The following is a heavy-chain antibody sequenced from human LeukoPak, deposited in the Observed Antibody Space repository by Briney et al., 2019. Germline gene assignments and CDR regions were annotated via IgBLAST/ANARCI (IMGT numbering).Heavy chain of an antibody. V-gene: IGHV1-2*02. CDR1: GYTFTGYY. Sequence: GASVKVSCKASGYTFTGYYMHWVRQAPGQGLEWMGWINPNSGGTNYAQKFQGRVTMTRDTSISTAYMELSRLRSDDTAVYYCARVLAAAATGEGYFDYWGQGTLVTVSS. D-gene: IGHD6-13*01. J-gene: IGHJ4*02. CDR2: INPNSGGT. CDR3: ARVLAAAATGEGYFDY.